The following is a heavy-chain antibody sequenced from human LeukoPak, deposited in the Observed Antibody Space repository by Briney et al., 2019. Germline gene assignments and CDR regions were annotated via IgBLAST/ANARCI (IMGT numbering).Heavy chain of an antibody. J-gene: IGHJ5*02. CDR3: ARESFLEWLLSANWFDP. CDR2: ISSSSSTI. D-gene: IGHD3-3*01. CDR1: GFTFSSYS. V-gene: IGHV3-48*01. Sequence: GGSLRLSCAASGFTFSSYSMNWVRQAPGKWLEWVSYISSSSSTIYYADSVKGRFTISRDNAKNSLYLQMNSLRAEDTAVYYCARESFLEWLLSANWFDPWGQGTLVTVSS.